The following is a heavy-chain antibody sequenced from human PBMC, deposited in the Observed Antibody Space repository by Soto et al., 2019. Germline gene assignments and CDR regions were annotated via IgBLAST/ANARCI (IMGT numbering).Heavy chain of an antibody. D-gene: IGHD6-19*01. Sequence: SETLSLTCTVSGGSISSYYWSWIRQPPGKGLEWIGYIYYSGSTNYNPSLKSRVTISVDTSKNQFSLKLSSVTAADTAVYYCARKGAVAGTRWFDPCGQGTLVTVSS. CDR1: GGSISSYY. V-gene: IGHV4-59*01. J-gene: IGHJ5*02. CDR3: ARKGAVAGTRWFDP. CDR2: IYYSGST.